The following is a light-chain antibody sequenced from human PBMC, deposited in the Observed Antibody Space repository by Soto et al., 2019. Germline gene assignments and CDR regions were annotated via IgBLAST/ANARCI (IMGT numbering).Light chain of an antibody. CDR1: QSISSW. Sequence: DIQMTQSPSTLSASVVDRVTITCLASQSISSWLAWYQQKPGKAPKLLIFDASSLESGVPSRFSGSGSATEFTLTISSLQPDDFATYYCQQYSTYPWTFGQGTKVDIK. V-gene: IGKV1-5*01. CDR3: QQYSTYPWT. J-gene: IGKJ1*01. CDR2: DAS.